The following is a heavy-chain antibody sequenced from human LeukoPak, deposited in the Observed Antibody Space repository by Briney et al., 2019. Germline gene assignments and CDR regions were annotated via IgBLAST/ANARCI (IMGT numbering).Heavy chain of an antibody. D-gene: IGHD2-21*02. CDR3: ARGPRGDKTYYYYYMDV. J-gene: IGHJ6*03. CDR1: SGSISSSSYY. Sequence: PSETLSLTCTVSSGSISSSSYYWGWIRQPPGKGLEGIGRIYTSGSTNYNPSLKSRVTMSVDTSKNQFSLKLSSVTAADTAVYYCARGPRGDKTYYYYYMDVWGKGTTVTISS. V-gene: IGHV4-39*07. CDR2: IYTSGST.